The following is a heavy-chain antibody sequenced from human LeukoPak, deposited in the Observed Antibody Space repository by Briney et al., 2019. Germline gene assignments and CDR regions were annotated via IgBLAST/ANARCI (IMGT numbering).Heavy chain of an antibody. V-gene: IGHV4-34*01. D-gene: IGHD3-10*01. Sequence: SETLSLTCAVYGGSFSGYYWSWIRQPPGKGLEWIGEINHSGSTNYNPSLKSRVTISVDTSKNQFSLKLSSVTAADTAVYYCARRSPTMVREQEDAFDIWGQGTMVTVSS. CDR3: ARRSPTMVREQEDAFDI. CDR1: GGSFSGYY. CDR2: INHSGST. J-gene: IGHJ3*02.